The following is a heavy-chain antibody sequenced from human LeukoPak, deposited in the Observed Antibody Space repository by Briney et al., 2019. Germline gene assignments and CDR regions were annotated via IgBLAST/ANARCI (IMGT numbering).Heavy chain of an antibody. D-gene: IGHD5-18*01. J-gene: IGHJ4*02. V-gene: IGHV3-21*01. CDR2: ISSSSSYI. CDR1: GFTFSSYS. CDR3: ANIGRYSYSSGY. Sequence: GGTLRLSCAASGFTFSSYSMNWVRQAPGKGLEWVSSISSSSSYIYYADSVKGRFTISRDNAKNSLYLQMNSLRAEDTAVYYCANIGRYSYSSGYWGQGTLVTVSS.